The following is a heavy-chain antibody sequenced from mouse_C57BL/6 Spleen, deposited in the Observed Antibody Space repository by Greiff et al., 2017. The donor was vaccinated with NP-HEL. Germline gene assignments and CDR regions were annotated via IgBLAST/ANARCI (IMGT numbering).Heavy chain of an antibody. D-gene: IGHD2-2*01. V-gene: IGHV1-72*01. Sequence: QQSCKASGYTFTSYWMHWVKQRPGRGLEWIGRIDPNSGGTKYNEKFKSKATLTVDKPSSTAYMQLSSLTSEDAAVYYCARFWSGYDPWFAYWGQGTLVTVSA. J-gene: IGHJ3*01. CDR2: IDPNSGGT. CDR1: GYTFTSYW. CDR3: ARFWSGYDPWFAY.